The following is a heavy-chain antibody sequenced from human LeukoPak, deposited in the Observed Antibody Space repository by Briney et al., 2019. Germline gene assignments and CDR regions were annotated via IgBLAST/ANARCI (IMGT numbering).Heavy chain of an antibody. J-gene: IGHJ5*02. Sequence: ASVKVSCKASGYTFTRDYIHWVRQAPGQGLEWMGIIKPSGGSTSYAQKLQGRVTMTRDTSTSTVYMELSSLKSEDTAVYYCARDNGGNSAWFDPWGQGTLVTVSS. V-gene: IGHV1-46*01. CDR3: ARDNGGNSAWFDP. CDR1: GYTFTRDY. D-gene: IGHD4-23*01. CDR2: IKPSGGST.